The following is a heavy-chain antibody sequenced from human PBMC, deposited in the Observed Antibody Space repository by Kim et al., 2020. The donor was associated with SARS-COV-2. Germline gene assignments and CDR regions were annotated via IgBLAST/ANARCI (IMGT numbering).Heavy chain of an antibody. Sequence: PVKGRFTISRDDSKNTLYLQMNSLKTEDTAVYYCIWEYSGSYYFGYYFDYWGQGTLVTVSS. CDR3: IWEYSGSYYFGYYFDY. D-gene: IGHD1-26*01. J-gene: IGHJ4*02. V-gene: IGHV3-15*01.